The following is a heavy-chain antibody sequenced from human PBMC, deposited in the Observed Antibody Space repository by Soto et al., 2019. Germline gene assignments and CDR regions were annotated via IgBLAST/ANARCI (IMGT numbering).Heavy chain of an antibody. V-gene: IGHV4-4*07. J-gene: IGHJ5*02. Sequence: QVQLQESGPGLVKPSETLSLTCTVSGGSISSYYWSWIRQPAGKGLEWIGRIYTSGSTNYNPSLKSRVTRSVDTSKNQFSLKLSSVTAADTAVYYCARATRHGDYGDLNWFDPWGQGTLVTVSS. CDR3: ARATRHGDYGDLNWFDP. D-gene: IGHD4-17*01. CDR1: GGSISSYY. CDR2: IYTSGST.